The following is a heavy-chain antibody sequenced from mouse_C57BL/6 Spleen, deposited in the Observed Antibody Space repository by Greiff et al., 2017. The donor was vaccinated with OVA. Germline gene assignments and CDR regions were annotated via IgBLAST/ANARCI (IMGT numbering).Heavy chain of an antibody. J-gene: IGHJ4*01. CDR2: IHPNSGST. Sequence: QVQLQQPGAELVKPGASVKLSCKASGYTFTSYWMHWVKQRPGQGLEWIGMIHPNSGSTTYNEKFKSKATLTVEKSSSTAYMQLSSLTSEDSAVYYCAIYYGNYHAMDYWGQGTSVTVSA. CDR3: AIYYGNYHAMDY. V-gene: IGHV1-64*01. D-gene: IGHD2-1*01. CDR1: GYTFTSYW.